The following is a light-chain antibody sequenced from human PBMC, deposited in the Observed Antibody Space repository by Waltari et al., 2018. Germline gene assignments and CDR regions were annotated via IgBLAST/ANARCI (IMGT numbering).Light chain of an antibody. V-gene: IGKV3-15*01. CDR1: RTVDNN. J-gene: IGKJ4*01. CDR2: GPS. CDR3: QQFYDWPLT. Sequence: DIVMTQSPATLSVSPGESVTLSCRASRTVDNNLAWYQQKPGQAPRLLIYGPSTRATGIPARFSGTGSGTEFTLTISSVQSADFAVYYCQQFYDWPLTFGGGTKVELK.